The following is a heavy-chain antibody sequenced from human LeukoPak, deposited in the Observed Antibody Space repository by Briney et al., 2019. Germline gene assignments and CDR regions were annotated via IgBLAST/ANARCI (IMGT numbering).Heavy chain of an antibody. J-gene: IGHJ4*02. D-gene: IGHD6-19*01. CDR1: GFTFSGHG. Sequence: QPGRSLRLSCAASGFTFSGHGMHWVRQAPGKGLEWVAVIQYDGRNEFYADSVRGRFSISRDNSENTVFLQMNNLRDEDTAVYYCANSGRGWYFDLWGQGPLVTGSS. CDR3: ANSGRGWYFDL. CDR2: IQYDGRNE. V-gene: IGHV3-30*18.